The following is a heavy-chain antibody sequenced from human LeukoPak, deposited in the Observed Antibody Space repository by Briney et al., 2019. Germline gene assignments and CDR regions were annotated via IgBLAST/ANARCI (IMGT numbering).Heavy chain of an antibody. J-gene: IGHJ4*02. CDR2: INHRGST. CDR1: GFTFSSYG. CDR3: ARSRRDGTSDADLDS. Sequence: GTLRLSCAASGFTFSSYGMSWVRQAPGKGLEWIGEINHRGSTNYNPSLKSRVTISVDTSNNQFSLNVNSVTAADTAVYYCARSRRDGTSDADLDSWGQGTLVTVSS. D-gene: IGHD2-2*01. V-gene: IGHV4-34*01.